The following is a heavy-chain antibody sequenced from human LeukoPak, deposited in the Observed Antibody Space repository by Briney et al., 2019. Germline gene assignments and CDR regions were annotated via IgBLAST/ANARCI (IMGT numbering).Heavy chain of an antibody. J-gene: IGHJ4*02. D-gene: IGHD4-17*01. CDR3: ARENGAKPSLDY. CDR2: IYHSGST. Sequence: SETLSLTCTVSGYSISSGYYWGWIRQPPGKGLEWIGSIYHSGSTYYNPSLKSRVTISVDTSKNQFSLKLSSVTAADTAVYYCARENGAKPSLDYWGQGTLVTVSS. V-gene: IGHV4-38-2*02. CDR1: GYSISSGYY.